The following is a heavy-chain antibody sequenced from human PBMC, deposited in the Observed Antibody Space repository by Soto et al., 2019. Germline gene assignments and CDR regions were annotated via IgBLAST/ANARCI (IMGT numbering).Heavy chain of an antibody. V-gene: IGHV3-23*01. D-gene: IGHD2-21*01. CDR2: ISNGGHYT. Sequence: GGSLRLSCVVSGFTFSSFAMSWVRQAPGKGLEWVSAISNGGHYTYYADSVKGRFTLSRDNSENTLYLQMNSLRAEDTAIYYCAKISRTSASDYWGQGTLVTVSS. CDR3: AKISRTSASDY. J-gene: IGHJ4*02. CDR1: GFTFSSFA.